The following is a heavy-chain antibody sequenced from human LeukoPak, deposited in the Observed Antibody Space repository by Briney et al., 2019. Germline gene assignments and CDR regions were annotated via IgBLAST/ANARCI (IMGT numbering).Heavy chain of an antibody. CDR2: ISSSSSYI. J-gene: IGHJ3*02. CDR3: AREARRRAFDI. CDR1: GFTFSSYS. D-gene: IGHD6-25*01. Sequence: GGSLRLSCAASGFTFSSYSMNWVRQAPGKGLEWVSSISSSSSYIYYADSMKGRFTISRDNAKNSLYLQMNSLRAEDTAVYYCAREARRRAFDIWGQGTMVTVSS. V-gene: IGHV3-21*01.